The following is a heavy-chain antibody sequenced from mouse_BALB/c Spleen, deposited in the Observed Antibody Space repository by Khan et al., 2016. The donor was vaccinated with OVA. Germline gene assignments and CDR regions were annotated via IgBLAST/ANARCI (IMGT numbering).Heavy chain of an antibody. J-gene: IGHJ3*01. CDR1: GYTFTSYY. D-gene: IGHD2-1*01. CDR3: TRSGYGTFAY. CDR2: INPSNGGT. V-gene: IGHV1S81*02. Sequence: QVQLQQSGAELVKPGASVRLSCKASGYTFTSYYLYWVKQRPGQGLEWIGDINPSNGGTNFNEKFKSKATLTVDKSSSTAYMQLSSLTSEDSAVYYCTRSGYGTFAYWCQGTLVTVSA.